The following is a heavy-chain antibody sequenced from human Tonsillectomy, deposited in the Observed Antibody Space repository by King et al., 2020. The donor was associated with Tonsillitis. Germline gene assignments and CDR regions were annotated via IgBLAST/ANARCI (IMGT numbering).Heavy chain of an antibody. J-gene: IGHJ4*02. Sequence: VQLVESGGGVVQPGRSLRLSCAASGFTFSSYGMHWVRQAPGKGLEWVAVIWYDGSNKYYADSVKGRFTISSDNSKNTLYLQMNSLRAEDTAVYYCAGASRKWALPSRGGGDYWGQGTLVTVSS. D-gene: IGHD1-26*01. V-gene: IGHV3-33*01. CDR2: IWYDGSNK. CDR3: AGASRKWALPSRGGGDY. CDR1: GFTFSSYG.